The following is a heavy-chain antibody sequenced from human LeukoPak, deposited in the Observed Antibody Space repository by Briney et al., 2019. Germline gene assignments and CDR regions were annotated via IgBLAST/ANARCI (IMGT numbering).Heavy chain of an antibody. J-gene: IGHJ4*02. V-gene: IGHV4-59*08. CDR1: GGSTSGRY. CDR2: WRYDGSP. Sequence: SETLSLTCAVPGGSTSGRYWSWIRQPPGKGLEWIANWRYDGSPNYTPSLESRATISLDTSKNQFSLRLTSVTAADTAVYYCVVTQKWLAFDYWGQGILVTVSS. CDR3: VVTQKWLAFDY. D-gene: IGHD6-19*01.